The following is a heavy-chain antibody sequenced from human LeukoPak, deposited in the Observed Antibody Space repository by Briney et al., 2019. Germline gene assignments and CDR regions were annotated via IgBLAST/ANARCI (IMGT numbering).Heavy chain of an antibody. CDR1: GFTFSDYY. D-gene: IGHD5-18*01. J-gene: IGHJ4*02. V-gene: IGHV3-11*01. CDR3: AKGHTYGMI. Sequence: GGSLRLSCAASGFTFSDYYMTWLRQTPGKGLEWVSYISSSGTTMDYADSVKGRFTISRDNAKDSLYFQMNSLGVEDTAVYYCAKGHTYGMIWGQGTLVTVSS. CDR2: ISSSGTTM.